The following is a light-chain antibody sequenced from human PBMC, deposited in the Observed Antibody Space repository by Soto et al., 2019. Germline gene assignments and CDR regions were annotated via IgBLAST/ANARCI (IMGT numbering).Light chain of an antibody. Sequence: QSALTQPASVSGSPGQSITISCTGTSSDVGGYNYVSWYQQHPDKAPKLIIYDVTSRPSGVSNRFSGSKSGKTASLTISGLQAEDEADYFCCSYTSSSLYVFGSGTKVTVL. J-gene: IGLJ1*01. V-gene: IGLV2-14*03. CDR2: DVT. CDR1: SSDVGGYNY. CDR3: CSYTSSSLYV.